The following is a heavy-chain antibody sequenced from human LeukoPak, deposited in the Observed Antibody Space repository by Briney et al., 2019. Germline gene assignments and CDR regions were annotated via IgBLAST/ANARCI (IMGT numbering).Heavy chain of an antibody. CDR1: GYTFTGYY. V-gene: IGHV1-2*02. CDR3: ARANFWGVTGYYYYMDV. J-gene: IGHJ6*03. CDR2: INPDSGGT. D-gene: IGHD3-16*01. Sequence: ASVKVSCKASGYTFTGYYVHWVRRAPGQGLEWMGWINPDSGGTNYAQKFQGRVTMTRDTSISTAYMELSRLRSDDTAVYYCARANFWGVTGYYYYMDVWGKGTTVTVSS.